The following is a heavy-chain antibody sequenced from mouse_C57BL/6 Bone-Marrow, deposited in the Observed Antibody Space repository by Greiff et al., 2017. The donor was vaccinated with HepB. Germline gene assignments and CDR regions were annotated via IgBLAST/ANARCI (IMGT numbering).Heavy chain of an antibody. V-gene: IGHV1-18*01. CDR2: INPNNGGT. CDR1: GYTFTDYN. CDR3: ARSEGDGYYYYAMDY. D-gene: IGHD2-3*01. J-gene: IGHJ4*01. Sequence: VHVKQSGPELVKPGASVKIPCKASGYTFTDYNMDWVKQSHGKSLEWIGDINPNNGGTIYHQKFKGKATLTVDKSSSTAYMELRSLTSEDTAVSYCARSEGDGYYYYAMDYWGQGTSVTVSS.